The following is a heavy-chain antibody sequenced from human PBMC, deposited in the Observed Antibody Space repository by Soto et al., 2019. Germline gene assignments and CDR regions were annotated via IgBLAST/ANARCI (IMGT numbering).Heavy chain of an antibody. CDR1: GYSFTSYW. Sequence: GESLKISCKGSGYSFTSYWISWVRQMPGKGLEWMGRIDPSDSYTNYSPSFQGHVTISADKSISTAYLQWSSLKASDTAMYYCARRDHSSSCVDPWGQGTLVTVS. V-gene: IGHV5-10-1*01. CDR3: ARRDHSSSCVDP. D-gene: IGHD6-6*01. CDR2: IDPSDSYT. J-gene: IGHJ5*02.